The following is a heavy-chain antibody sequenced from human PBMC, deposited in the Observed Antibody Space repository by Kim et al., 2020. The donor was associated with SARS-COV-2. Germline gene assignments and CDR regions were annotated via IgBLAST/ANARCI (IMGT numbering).Heavy chain of an antibody. CDR2: ISSSGSTI. V-gene: IGHV3-11*04. D-gene: IGHD3-9*01. CDR1: GFTFSDYY. J-gene: IGHJ6*02. Sequence: GGSLRLSCAASGFTFSDYYMSWIRQAPGKGLEWVSYISSSGSTIYYADSVKGRFTISRDNAKNSLYLQMNSLRAEDTAVYYCARGPLRNYDILTGYYKGKGDYYYYYGIDVWGQGTLVTVSS. CDR3: ARGPLRNYDILTGYYKGKGDYYYYYGIDV.